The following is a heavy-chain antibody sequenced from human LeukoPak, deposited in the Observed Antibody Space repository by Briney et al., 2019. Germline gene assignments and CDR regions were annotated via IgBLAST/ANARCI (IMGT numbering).Heavy chain of an antibody. CDR3: ARARGYSYGSEFDH. J-gene: IGHJ4*02. Sequence: PSETLSLTCAVYGGSFSGYYWSWIRQPPGKGLEWIGEINHSGSTNYNPSLKSRVSILIDTSKNQFSLRLSSVTAAETAVYYCARARGYSYGSEFDHWGQGTLVTVSS. CDR2: INHSGST. D-gene: IGHD5-18*01. V-gene: IGHV4-34*01. CDR1: GGSFSGYY.